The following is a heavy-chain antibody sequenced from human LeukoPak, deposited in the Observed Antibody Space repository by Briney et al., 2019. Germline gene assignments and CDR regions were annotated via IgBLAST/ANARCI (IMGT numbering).Heavy chain of an antibody. CDR1: GGSISRHY. CDR2: ISYSGST. CDR3: VRHVGPGYSYGFDN. V-gene: IGHV4-59*08. Sequence: PSETLSLTCTVSGGSISRHYWSWIRQAPGKGLEWIGYISYSGSTNYNPSLKSRVTISVDTSKNQFSLKLSSVTAADTAVFYCVRHVGPGYSYGFDNWGQGTLVTVSS. D-gene: IGHD5-18*01. J-gene: IGHJ4*02.